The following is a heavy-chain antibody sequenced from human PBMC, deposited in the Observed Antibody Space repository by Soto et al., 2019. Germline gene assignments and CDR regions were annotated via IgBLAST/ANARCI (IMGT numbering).Heavy chain of an antibody. CDR1: GFTVSSNY. CDR2: IDSGGRT. J-gene: IGHJ4*02. CDR3: ARLQRAAGHFDY. V-gene: IGHV3-53*04. D-gene: IGHD6-13*01. Sequence: GGSLRLSCAASGFTVSSNYMSWVRQAPGKGLGWVSVIDSGGRTSYADSVKGRLTISRHNSKNTLYLQMNSLRAEDTAVYYCARLQRAAGHFDYWGQGTLVTVSS.